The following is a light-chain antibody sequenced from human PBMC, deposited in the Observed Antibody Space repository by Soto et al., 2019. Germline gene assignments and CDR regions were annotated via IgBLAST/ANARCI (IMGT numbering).Light chain of an antibody. CDR1: QSLSSNF. V-gene: IGKV3-20*01. Sequence: EIVLTQSPGTLSSSPGERATLSCSASQSLSSNFLAWYQQKPGQAPRLLIYDASSRATGIPDRFSGSGSGTDFTLTISRLEPEDFALYYCQQYGSSPRTFGQGTKVEIK. CDR2: DAS. J-gene: IGKJ1*01. CDR3: QQYGSSPRT.